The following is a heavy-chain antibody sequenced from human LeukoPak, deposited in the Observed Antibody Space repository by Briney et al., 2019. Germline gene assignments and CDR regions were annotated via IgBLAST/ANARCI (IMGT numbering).Heavy chain of an antibody. V-gene: IGHV3-33*01. Sequence: PGGSLRLSCAASGFTFSSYGMHWVRQAPGKGLEWVAVIWYDGSNKYYADSVKGRFTISRDNSKNTLYLQMNSLRAEDTAVYYCARSYDFWSGYYYYGMDVWGQGTTVTVSS. CDR3: ARSYDFWSGYYYYGMDV. D-gene: IGHD3-3*01. J-gene: IGHJ6*02. CDR2: IWYDGSNK. CDR1: GFTFSSYG.